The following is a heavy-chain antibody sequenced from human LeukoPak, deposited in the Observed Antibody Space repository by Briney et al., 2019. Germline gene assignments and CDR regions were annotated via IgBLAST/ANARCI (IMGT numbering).Heavy chain of an antibody. CDR2: ISGSGGST. CDR1: GFTFSTYV. J-gene: IGHJ4*02. Sequence: GGSLRLSWAASGFTFSTYVMSWVRQAPGKGLEWVSAISGSGGSTYYADSVKGRFTISRDNSKNTLYLQMNSLGADDTAVYYCAKGNWRYFDYWGQGTLVTVSS. D-gene: IGHD1-1*01. CDR3: AKGNWRYFDY. V-gene: IGHV3-23*01.